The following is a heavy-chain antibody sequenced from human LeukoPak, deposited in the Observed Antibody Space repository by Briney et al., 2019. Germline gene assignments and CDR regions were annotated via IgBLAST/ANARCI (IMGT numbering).Heavy chain of an antibody. J-gene: IGHJ4*02. CDR3: ARLGISGTYYYDSSGLPDY. D-gene: IGHD3-22*01. Sequence: ASVKVSCKASGYTFTSYGISWVRQAPGQVLEWMGWISAYNGNTNYAQKLQGRVTMTTDTSTSTAYMELRSLRSDDTAVYYCARLGISGTYYYDSSGLPDYWGQGTLVTVSS. CDR1: GYTFTSYG. CDR2: ISAYNGNT. V-gene: IGHV1-18*01.